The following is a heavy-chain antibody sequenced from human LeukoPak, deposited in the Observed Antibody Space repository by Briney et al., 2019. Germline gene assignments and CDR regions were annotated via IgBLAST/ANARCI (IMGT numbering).Heavy chain of an antibody. CDR3: ARAGRLNSPDAFDI. Sequence: GGSLRLSCAASGFSFSSYSLNWVRQAPGKGLEWVSSISSRGTYKNSADSLKGRFTISRDNAKNSLFLQMNTLRVEDTAVYYCARAGRLNSPDAFDIWGQGTMVTVSS. V-gene: IGHV3-21*01. CDR1: GFSFSSYS. J-gene: IGHJ3*02. D-gene: IGHD3-22*01. CDR2: ISSRGTYK.